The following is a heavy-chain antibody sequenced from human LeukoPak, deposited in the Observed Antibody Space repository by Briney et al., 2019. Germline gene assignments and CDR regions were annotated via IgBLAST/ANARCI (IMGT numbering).Heavy chain of an antibody. CDR2: IKQDGSEK. V-gene: IGHV3-7*01. Sequence: GGSLRLSCAASGFTFSSYWMSWVRQAPGEGLEWVAPIKQDGSEKYYVDSVKGRFTISRDNAKNSLYLQMNSLRAEDTAVYYCARDMRVVVVPADYYYYGMDVWGQGTTVTVSS. J-gene: IGHJ6*02. CDR3: ARDMRVVVVPADYYYYGMDV. D-gene: IGHD2-2*01. CDR1: GFTFSSYW.